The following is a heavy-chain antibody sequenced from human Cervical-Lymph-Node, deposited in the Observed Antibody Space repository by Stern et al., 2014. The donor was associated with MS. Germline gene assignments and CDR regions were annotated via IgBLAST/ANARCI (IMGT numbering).Heavy chain of an antibody. V-gene: IGHV1-18*01. D-gene: IGHD6-19*01. CDR2: ISVHNGNT. CDR3: ARDSVQPKWLVRNDAFDI. CDR1: GYTFSSYG. Sequence: VQLVESGPELKKPGASVKVSCKASGYTFSSYGVNWVRQAPGQGLEWMGWISVHNGNTNYAERFQGRITMTRAISTNTAYMELRSLSSADTAVYYCARDSVQPKWLVRNDAFDIWGQGTMVTVSS. J-gene: IGHJ3*02.